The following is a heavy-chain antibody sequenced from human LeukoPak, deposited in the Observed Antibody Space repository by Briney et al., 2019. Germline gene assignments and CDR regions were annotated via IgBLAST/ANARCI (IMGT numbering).Heavy chain of an antibody. Sequence: PGGSLRLSCAASGFTFSSYAMHWVRQAPGKGLEWVAVISYDGSNKYYADSVKGRFTISRDNSKNTLYLQMNSLRAEDTAVYYCARELDTAMVEGVLDYWGQGTLVTVSS. CDR2: ISYDGSNK. CDR3: ARELDTAMVEGVLDY. V-gene: IGHV3-30-3*01. CDR1: GFTFSSYA. J-gene: IGHJ4*02. D-gene: IGHD5-18*01.